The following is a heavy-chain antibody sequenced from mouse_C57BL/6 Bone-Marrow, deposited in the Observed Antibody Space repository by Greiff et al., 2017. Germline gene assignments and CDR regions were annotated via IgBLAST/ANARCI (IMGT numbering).Heavy chain of an antibody. D-gene: IGHD2-5*01. V-gene: IGHV1-55*01. CDR3: ERPYYNNYWYFDV. CDR2: IYPGSGST. Sequence: QVQLQQPGAELVKPGASVKLSCKASGYTFTSYWITWVKQRPGQGLEWIGDIYPGSGSTNYNEKFKSKATLTVDTASSTAYMQLSSLTSEGSAVSYSERPYYNNYWYFDVWGTGTTVTVTS. J-gene: IGHJ1*03. CDR1: GYTFTSYW.